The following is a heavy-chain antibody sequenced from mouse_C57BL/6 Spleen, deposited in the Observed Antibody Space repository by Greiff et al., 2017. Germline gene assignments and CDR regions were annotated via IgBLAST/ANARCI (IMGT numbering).Heavy chain of an antibody. Sequence: QVQLKQSGPELVKPGASVKISCKASGYSFTSYYIHWVKQRPGQGLEWIGWIYPGSGNTKYNEKFKGKATLTADTSSSTAYMQLSSLTSEDSAVYYCARQYYGSSDYWGQGTTLTVSS. CDR1: GYSFTSYY. J-gene: IGHJ2*01. D-gene: IGHD1-1*01. CDR2: IYPGSGNT. V-gene: IGHV1-66*01. CDR3: ARQYYGSSDY.